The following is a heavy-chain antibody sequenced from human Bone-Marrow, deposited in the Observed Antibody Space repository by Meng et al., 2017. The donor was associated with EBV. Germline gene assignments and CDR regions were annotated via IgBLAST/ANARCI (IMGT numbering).Heavy chain of an antibody. CDR2: INPDGSVI. Sequence: EVQGLGSGGGLVQPGGSLRLSCAASGFTLSSYWVHWVRQAPGKGLVWVSRINPDGSVINYADSVKGRFTIFRDNAKNTVYLQMNNLRADDTAVYYCAKDCFGDKDSWGQGTLVTVSS. D-gene: IGHD2-21*01. J-gene: IGHJ4*02. CDR3: AKDCFGDKDS. V-gene: IGHV3-74*01. CDR1: GFTLSSYW.